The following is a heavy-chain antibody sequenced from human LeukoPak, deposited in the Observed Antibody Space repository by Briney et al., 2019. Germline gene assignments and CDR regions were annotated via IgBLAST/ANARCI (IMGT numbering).Heavy chain of an antibody. D-gene: IGHD3-10*01. V-gene: IGHV3-30-3*01. CDR3: ARGNKGSGSYTANFDY. J-gene: IGHJ4*02. CDR1: GFTFSSYA. Sequence: PGGSLRLSCAASGFTFSSYAMHWVRQAPGKGLEWVAVISYDGSNKYYADSVKGRFTISRDNSKNTLYLQMNSLRAEDTAVYYCARGNKGSGSYTANFDYWGQGTLVTVSS. CDR2: ISYDGSNK.